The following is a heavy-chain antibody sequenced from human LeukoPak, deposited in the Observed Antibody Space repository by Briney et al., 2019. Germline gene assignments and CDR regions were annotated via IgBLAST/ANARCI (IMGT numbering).Heavy chain of an antibody. D-gene: IGHD3-22*01. V-gene: IGHV1-69*13. J-gene: IGHJ4*02. CDR3: ARSSGYYLSFDY. CDR1: GGTFSSYA. Sequence: ASVKVSCKASGGTFSSYAISWVRQAPGQGLEWMGGIIPIFGTANYAQKFQGRVTITADESTSTAYMELSSLRSEDTAVYYCARSSGYYLSFDYWGQGTLVTVSS. CDR2: IIPIFGTA.